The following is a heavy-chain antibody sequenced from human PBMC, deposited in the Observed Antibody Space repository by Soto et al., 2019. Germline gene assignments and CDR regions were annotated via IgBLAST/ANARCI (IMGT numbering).Heavy chain of an antibody. V-gene: IGHV1-24*01. CDR3: ATVNSSGWYLFFDY. J-gene: IGHJ4*02. Sequence: ASVKVSCKVSGYTLTELSMHWVRQAPGKGLEWMGGFDPEDGETIYAQKFQGRVTMTEDTSTDTAYMELSSLRSEDTAVYYCATVNSSGWYLFFDYWGQGTLVTVSS. CDR1: GYTLTELS. D-gene: IGHD6-19*01. CDR2: FDPEDGET.